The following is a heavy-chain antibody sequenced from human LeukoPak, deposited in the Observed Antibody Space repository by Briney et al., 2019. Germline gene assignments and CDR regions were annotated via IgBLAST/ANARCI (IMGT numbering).Heavy chain of an antibody. CDR3: ARARRDGYKYYFDY. CDR1: GGSISSYY. J-gene: IGHJ4*02. Sequence: PSETLSLTCTVSGGSISSYYWSWIRQPPGKGLEWIAYIYYSGSTNYNPSLKSRLTISVDTSKNQFSLKRTSVTAADTAVYYCARARRDGYKYYFDYWGQGTLVTVSS. V-gene: IGHV4-59*08. CDR2: IYYSGST. D-gene: IGHD5-24*01.